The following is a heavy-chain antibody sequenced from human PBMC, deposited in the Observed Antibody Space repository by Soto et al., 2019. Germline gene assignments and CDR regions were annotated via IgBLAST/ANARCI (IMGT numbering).Heavy chain of an antibody. CDR2: ISGSGGSA. D-gene: IGHD3-16*01. Sequence: GGSLRLSCAASGFTFTSYVMSWVGQAPGKGLEWVSAISGSGGSAYYADSVKGRFTISRDNSKSTLYLQMNSLGAEDTAVYYCAKGFHPRLTFGNTPAFDYWGQGTLVTVSS. V-gene: IGHV3-23*01. CDR1: GFTFTSYV. J-gene: IGHJ4*02. CDR3: AKGFHPRLTFGNTPAFDY.